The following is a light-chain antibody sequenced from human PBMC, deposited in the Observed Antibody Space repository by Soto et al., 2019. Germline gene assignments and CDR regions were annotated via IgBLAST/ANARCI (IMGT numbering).Light chain of an antibody. CDR2: KAS. CDR3: QQYKSYSSWT. CDR1: QTISSW. J-gene: IGKJ1*01. V-gene: IGKV1-5*03. Sequence: DIQMTQSPSTLSGTVGASVTIPCRASQTISSWLAWYQQKPGKAPKLLIYKASYLQSWVPSTFSGSGSGTEFTLTISSLQPDDFATYYCQQYKSYSSWTSAQRAKVDI.